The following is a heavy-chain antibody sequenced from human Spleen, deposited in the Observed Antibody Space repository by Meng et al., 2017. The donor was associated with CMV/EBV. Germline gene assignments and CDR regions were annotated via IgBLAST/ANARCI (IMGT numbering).Heavy chain of an antibody. CDR2: ISSSGSYI. CDR1: GFSFSRYS. CDR3: AKKGEDYYYDSSGYYGWFDY. Sequence: GGSLRLSCAASGFSFSRYSMNWVRQAPGKGLEWVSSISSSGSYIYYADSVKGRFTISRDNAKNSLFLQMNSLRVEDMAVYYCAKKGEDYYYDSSGYYGWFDYWGQGTLVTVSS. J-gene: IGHJ4*02. V-gene: IGHV3-21*01. D-gene: IGHD3-22*01.